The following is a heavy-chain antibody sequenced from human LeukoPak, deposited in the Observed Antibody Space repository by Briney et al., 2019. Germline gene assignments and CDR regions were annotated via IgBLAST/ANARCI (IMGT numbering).Heavy chain of an antibody. CDR2: ISYDGSNK. Sequence: GGSLRLSCAASGFTFSSYGMHWVRQAPGKGLEWVAVISYDGSNKYYADSVKGRFTISRDNSKNTLYLQMNSLRAEDTAVYYCAKDRRTVVTRNYYYGMDVWGQGTTVTASS. CDR1: GFTFSSYG. J-gene: IGHJ6*02. CDR3: AKDRRTVVTRNYYYGMDV. D-gene: IGHD4-23*01. V-gene: IGHV3-30*18.